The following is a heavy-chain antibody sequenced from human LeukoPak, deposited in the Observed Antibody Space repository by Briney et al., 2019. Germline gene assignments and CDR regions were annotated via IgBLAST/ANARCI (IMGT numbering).Heavy chain of an antibody. CDR3: AELGITMIGGV. CDR2: ISSSGSTI. V-gene: IGHV3-48*04. Sequence: GGSLRLSCAASGFTFTTYWMSWVRQAPGKGLEWVSYISSSGSTIYYADSVKGRFTISRDNAKNSLYLQMNSLRAEDTAVYYCAELGITMIGGVWGKGTTVTISS. CDR1: GFTFTTYW. D-gene: IGHD3-10*02. J-gene: IGHJ6*04.